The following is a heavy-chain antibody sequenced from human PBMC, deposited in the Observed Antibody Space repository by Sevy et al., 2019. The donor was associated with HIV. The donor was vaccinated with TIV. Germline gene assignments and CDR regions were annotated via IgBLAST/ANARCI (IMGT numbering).Heavy chain of an antibody. CDR1: GGSISSGGYY. J-gene: IGHJ6*02. D-gene: IGHD5-18*01. V-gene: IGHV4-31*03. Sequence: SETQSLTCTVSGGSISSGGYYWSWIRQHPGKGLEWIGYIYDSGSTYYNPSLKSRVTISVDTSKNQFSLKLSSVTAADTAVYYCARGSVDTAMDKGMDVWGQGTTVTVSS. CDR3: ARGSVDTAMDKGMDV. CDR2: IYDSGST.